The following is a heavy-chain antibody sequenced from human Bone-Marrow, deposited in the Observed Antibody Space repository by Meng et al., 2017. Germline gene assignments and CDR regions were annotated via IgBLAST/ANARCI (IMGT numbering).Heavy chain of an antibody. Sequence: VQHQQWGGVLLTPSESLSLTCVVSGGSFSDYYWSWIRQPPGKGLEWIGEINHSGSTNYNPSLESRATISVDTSQNNLSLKLSAVTAADSAVYYCARGPTTMAHDFDYWGQGTLVTVSS. CDR2: INHSGST. CDR1: GGSFSDYY. D-gene: IGHD4-11*01. CDR3: ARGPTTMAHDFDY. J-gene: IGHJ4*02. V-gene: IGHV4-34*01.